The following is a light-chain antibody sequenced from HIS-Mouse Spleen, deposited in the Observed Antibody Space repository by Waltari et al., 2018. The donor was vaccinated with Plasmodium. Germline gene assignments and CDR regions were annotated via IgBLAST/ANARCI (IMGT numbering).Light chain of an antibody. V-gene: IGLV3-1*01. CDR3: NSRDSSGNHQV. J-gene: IGLJ3*02. Sequence: SYELTQPPSVSVSPGQTASITCSGDKLGDKYACWYQQKPGQSPVLVIYQDSKRPSGIPDRFAGSSSGNTASLTITGAQAEDEADYYCNSRDSSGNHQVFGGGTKLTVL. CDR2: QDS. CDR1: KLGDKY.